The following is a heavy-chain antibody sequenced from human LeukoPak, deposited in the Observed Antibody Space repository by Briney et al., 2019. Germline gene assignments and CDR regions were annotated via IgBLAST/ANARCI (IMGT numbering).Heavy chain of an antibody. D-gene: IGHD4-17*01. CDR3: AKERQTGDYFTSDF. Sequence: GGSLRLSCVASGFAFSSYWMHWVRQAPGKGLEWVSAINGRGDSTFYADSVKGQFTISRDNSKSTVYLQMNSLRADDTAVYYCAKERQTGDYFTSDFWGQGTLVTVSS. V-gene: IGHV3-23*01. CDR2: INGRGDST. J-gene: IGHJ4*02. CDR1: GFAFSSYW.